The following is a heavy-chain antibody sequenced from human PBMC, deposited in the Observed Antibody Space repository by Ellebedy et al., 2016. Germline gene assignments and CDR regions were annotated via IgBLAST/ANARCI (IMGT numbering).Heavy chain of an antibody. CDR3: ARITTGIGYMDV. CDR2: ISSIGSSI. J-gene: IGHJ6*03. CDR1: GFTFSDYY. V-gene: IGHV3-11*01. D-gene: IGHD1-26*01. Sequence: GGSLRLSCAASGFTFSDYYMSWIRRAPGKGLEWVSYISSIGSSIYYADSVKGRFTVSRDNAKNSLYLQMNSLKAEDTDVYYCARITTGIGYMDVWGKGTTVTVSS.